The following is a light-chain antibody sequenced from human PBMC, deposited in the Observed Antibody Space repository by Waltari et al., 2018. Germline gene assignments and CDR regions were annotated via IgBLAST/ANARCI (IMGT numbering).Light chain of an antibody. CDR1: QTVLYSSNNKNY. CDR3: QQYYSTLT. V-gene: IGKV4-1*01. J-gene: IGKJ4*01. CDR2: WAS. Sequence: QTVLYSSNNKNYLAWYQQKPGQSPKLLIYWASTRESGVPDRFRGSGSGTDFTLTISSLQAEDVAVYYCQQYYSTLTFGGVTKVEIK.